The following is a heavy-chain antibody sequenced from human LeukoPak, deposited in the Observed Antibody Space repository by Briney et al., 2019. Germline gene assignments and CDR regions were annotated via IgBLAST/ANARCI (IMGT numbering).Heavy chain of an antibody. CDR3: ARGGLGGYYDSSGYYY. D-gene: IGHD3-22*01. CDR2: ISAYNGNT. V-gene: IGHV1-18*01. CDR1: GYTFTSYG. Sequence: ASVKVSCKASGYTFTSYGISWVRRAPGQGLEWMGWISAYNGNTNYAQKLQGRVTMTTDTSTSTAYMELRSLRSDDTAVYYCARGGLGGYYDSSGYYYWGQGTLVTVSS. J-gene: IGHJ4*02.